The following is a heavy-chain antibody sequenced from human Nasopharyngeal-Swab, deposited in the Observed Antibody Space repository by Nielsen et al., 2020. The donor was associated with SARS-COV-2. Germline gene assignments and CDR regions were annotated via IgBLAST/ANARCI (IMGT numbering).Heavy chain of an antibody. Sequence: GESLKISCAASGFIFSNYAMSWVRQAPGKGLEWVSVTEIGGTTHYADSVKGRFSISRDSSTNTLYLQMNNVRAEDTAVYYCARGRITIFGVVAGAFDYWGQGTLVTVSS. J-gene: IGHJ4*02. D-gene: IGHD3-3*01. CDR3: ARGRITIFGVVAGAFDY. V-gene: IGHV3-53*01. CDR2: TEIGGTT. CDR1: GFIFSNYA.